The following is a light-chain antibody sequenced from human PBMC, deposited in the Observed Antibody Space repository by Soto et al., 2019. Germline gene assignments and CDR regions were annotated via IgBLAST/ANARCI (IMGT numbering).Light chain of an antibody. CDR2: SDH. J-gene: IGLJ3*02. CDR1: ASNIGRNT. CDR3: AVWDDSLNGPV. V-gene: IGLV1-44*01. Sequence: QYVLTQPPSASGTPGQRVTISCSGGASNIGRNTVNWYQDLPGTAPKLLISSDHKRPSGVPDRFSGAKSGTSASLASSGLQSEAAADYYCAVWDDSLNGPVFGGGTNLTVL.